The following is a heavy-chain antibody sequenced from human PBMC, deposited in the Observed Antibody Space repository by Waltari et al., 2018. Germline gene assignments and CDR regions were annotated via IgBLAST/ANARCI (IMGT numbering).Heavy chain of an antibody. D-gene: IGHD3-10*01. CDR2: IKKDGSEK. J-gene: IGHJ4*02. Sequence: EVQLVESGGGLVQPGGSLRLSCAASGFTFSSYWMSWVRQAPGKGLEWVANIKKDGSEKDYGDSGKGRFTIARDNAKNSLYLQMNSLRAEDTAVYYCARDPGEGALLPDYWGQGTLVTVSS. V-gene: IGHV3-7*01. CDR3: ARDPGEGALLPDY. CDR1: GFTFSSYW.